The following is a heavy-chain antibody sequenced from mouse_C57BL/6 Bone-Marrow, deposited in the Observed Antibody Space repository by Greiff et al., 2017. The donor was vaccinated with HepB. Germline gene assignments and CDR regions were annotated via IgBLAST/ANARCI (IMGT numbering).Heavy chain of an antibody. V-gene: IGHV5-16*01. CDR3: ARGSYLDY. CDR2: INYDGSST. Sequence: EVMLVESAGGLVQPGSSMKLSCTASGFTFSDYYMAWVRQVPEKGLEWVANINYDGSSTYYLDSLKSRFIISRDNAKNILYLQMSSLKSEDTATYYCARGSYLDYWGQGTTLTVSS. J-gene: IGHJ2*01. CDR1: GFTFSDYY.